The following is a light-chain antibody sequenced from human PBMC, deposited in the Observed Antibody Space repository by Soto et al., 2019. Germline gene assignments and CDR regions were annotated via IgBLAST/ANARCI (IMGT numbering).Light chain of an antibody. J-gene: IGKJ4*01. CDR1: QSVSSN. CDR2: GAS. V-gene: IGKV3-15*01. Sequence: EIVMTQSPATLSVSPGERATLSCRASQSVSSNLAWYQQKPGQAPRLLVYGASTWANGIPARFSGSGSATDFTLTITSLQSEDFEVYYCQEYIYWPFTFGGGTKVEIK. CDR3: QEYIYWPFT.